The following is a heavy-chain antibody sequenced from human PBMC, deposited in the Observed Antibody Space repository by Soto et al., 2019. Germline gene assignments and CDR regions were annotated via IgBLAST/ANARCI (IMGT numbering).Heavy chain of an antibody. CDR2: IYYSGST. CDR1: GGSISSSSYY. Sequence: QLQLQESGPGLVKPSETLSLTCTVSGGSISSSSYYWGWIRQPPGKGLEWIGSIYYSGSTYYNPSLKSRVTIAVDTSKNQFSLKLSSVTAADTAVYYCARLLRRVGQYFDYWGQGTLVTVSS. D-gene: IGHD1-26*01. J-gene: IGHJ4*02. V-gene: IGHV4-39*01. CDR3: ARLLRRVGQYFDY.